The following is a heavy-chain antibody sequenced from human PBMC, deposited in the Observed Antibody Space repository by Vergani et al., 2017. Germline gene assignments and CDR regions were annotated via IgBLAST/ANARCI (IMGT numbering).Heavy chain of an antibody. CDR3: ARGGDLLRYFDLSWGGYYGMDV. V-gene: IGHV1-2*02. Sequence: QVQLVQSGAEVKKPGASVKVSCKASGYTFTGYYMHWVRQAPGQGLEWMGWINPNSGGTNYAQKFQGRVTMTRDTSISTAYMERSRLRSDDTAVYYCARGGDLLRYFDLSWGGYYGMDVWGQGTTVTVSS. D-gene: IGHD3-9*01. CDR1: GYTFTGYY. CDR2: INPNSGGT. J-gene: IGHJ6*02.